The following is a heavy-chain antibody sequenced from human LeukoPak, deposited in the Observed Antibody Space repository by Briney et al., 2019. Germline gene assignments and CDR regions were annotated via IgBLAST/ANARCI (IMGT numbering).Heavy chain of an antibody. CDR3: ARDRAYCSGGSCYSDLDY. D-gene: IGHD2-15*01. CDR1: GYTFTSYA. J-gene: IGHJ4*02. Sequence: SVRVSCKASGYTFTSYAMNWVRQAPGQGLEWMGGIIPIFGTANYAQKFQGRVTITADKSTSTAYMELSSLRSEDTAVYYCARDRAYCSGGSCYSDLDYWGQGTLVTVSS. CDR2: IIPIFGTA. V-gene: IGHV1-69*06.